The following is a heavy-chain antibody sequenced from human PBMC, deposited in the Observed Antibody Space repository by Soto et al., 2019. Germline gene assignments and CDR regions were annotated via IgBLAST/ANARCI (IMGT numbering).Heavy chain of an antibody. J-gene: IGHJ6*03. Sequence: PGGSLRLSCAASGFTFSDYYMSWIRQAPGKGLEWVSYISSSGSTIYYADSVKGRFTISRDNAKNSLYLQMNSLRAEDTAVYYCARVCIVVVPAAIPKYYYYYMDVWGKGTTVTVSS. CDR3: ARVCIVVVPAAIPKYYYYYMDV. V-gene: IGHV3-11*01. CDR1: GFTFSDYY. D-gene: IGHD2-2*01. CDR2: ISSSGSTI.